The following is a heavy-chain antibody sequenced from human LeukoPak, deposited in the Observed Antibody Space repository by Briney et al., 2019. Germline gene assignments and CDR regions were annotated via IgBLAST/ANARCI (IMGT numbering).Heavy chain of an antibody. Sequence: GASVKVSCKASGGTFSSYAISWVRQAPGQGLEWMGGIIPIFGTANYAQKFQGRVTITADESTSTAYMELSSLRSEDTAVYYCARSLYYYDSSGYVWGQGTLVTVSS. CDR1: GGTFSSYA. CDR3: ARSLYYYDSSGYV. V-gene: IGHV1-69*01. D-gene: IGHD3-22*01. CDR2: IIPIFGTA. J-gene: IGHJ4*02.